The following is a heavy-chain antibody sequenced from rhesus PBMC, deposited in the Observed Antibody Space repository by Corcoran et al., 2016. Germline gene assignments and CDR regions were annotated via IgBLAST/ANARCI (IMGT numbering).Heavy chain of an antibody. CDR1: GGSISSNY. J-gene: IGHJ4*01. Sequence: QVQLQQWGEGLVKPSETLSLTCAVYGGSISSNYWSWIRQPPGKGLEWIGRIRSGGSTNYNPSLKSRVTISIDTSKNQFSLKLSSVTAADTAVYYCARDRGYGSSYPFDYWGQGVLVTVSS. CDR2: IRSGGST. CDR3: ARDRGYGSSYPFDY. V-gene: IGHV4-160*01. D-gene: IGHD4-29*01.